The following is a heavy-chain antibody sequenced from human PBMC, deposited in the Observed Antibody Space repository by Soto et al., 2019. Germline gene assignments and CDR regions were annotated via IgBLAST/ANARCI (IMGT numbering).Heavy chain of an antibody. V-gene: IGHV1-18*01. CDR3: ARDTGNSFDY. CDR1: GYTFNTYF. Sequence: HVQLMQSGGELKKPGASVKVSCNTSGYTFNTYFITWVRRAPGQGLEWMGWISPHNGNTNYAEKFQGRVTMTADTITKTAYMELRNLRIDDTAVYYCARDTGNSFDYWGQGTPVTVSS. J-gene: IGHJ4*02. CDR2: ISPHNGNT.